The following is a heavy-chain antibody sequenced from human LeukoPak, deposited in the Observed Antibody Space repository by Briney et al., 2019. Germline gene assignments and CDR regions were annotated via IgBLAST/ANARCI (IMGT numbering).Heavy chain of an antibody. CDR3: AKSMKPHYYYYYYMDV. V-gene: IGHV3-23*01. CDR1: GFTFRSYA. Sequence: GGSLRLSCAASGFTFRSYALSWVRQAPGKGLEWVSSISGSGDSSYYADSVKGRFTISRDNSKNTLFLQMNSLRAEDTAVYYCAKSMKPHYYYYYYMDVWGKGTTVTISS. J-gene: IGHJ6*03. CDR2: ISGSGDSS.